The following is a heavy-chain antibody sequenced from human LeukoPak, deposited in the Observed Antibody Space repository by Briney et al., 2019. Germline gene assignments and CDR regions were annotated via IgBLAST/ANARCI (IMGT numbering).Heavy chain of an antibody. J-gene: IGHJ4*02. V-gene: IGHV4-59*01. CDR3: ASTPSGSYYGY. D-gene: IGHD1-26*01. CDR1: GGSISSYY. Sequence: SETLSLTCTVSGGSISSYYWSWIRQPPGKGLEWIGYIYYSGSTNYNPSLKSRVTISVDTSKNQFLLKLSSVTAADTAVYYCASTPSGSYYGYWGQGTLVTVSS. CDR2: IYYSGST.